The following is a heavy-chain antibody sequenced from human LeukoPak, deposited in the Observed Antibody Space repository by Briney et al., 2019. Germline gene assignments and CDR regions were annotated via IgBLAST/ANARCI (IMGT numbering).Heavy chain of an antibody. J-gene: IGHJ4*02. CDR2: IYTSGST. CDR3: ARDHSSSWYSLPGY. V-gene: IGHV4-4*07. CDR1: GRFISSYY. Sequence: KPSETLSLTCTVSGRFISSYYWSWIRQPAGKGLEWIGRIYTSGSTNYNPSLKSRVTMSVDTSKNQFSLKLSSVTAADTAVYYCARDHSSSWYSLPGYWGQGTLVTVSS. D-gene: IGHD6-13*01.